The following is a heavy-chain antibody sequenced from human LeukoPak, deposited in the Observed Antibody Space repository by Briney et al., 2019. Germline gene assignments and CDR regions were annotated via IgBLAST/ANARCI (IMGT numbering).Heavy chain of an antibody. V-gene: IGHV4-34*01. CDR3: AVEDY. J-gene: IGHJ4*02. CDR2: INHSGST. Sequence: PSETLSLTCAVYGGSFSGYYWSWIRQPPGKGLEWIGEINHSGSTNYNPSLKSRVTISVDTSKNQFSLKLSSVTAADTVVYYCAVEDYWGQGTLVTVSS. CDR1: GGSFSGYY.